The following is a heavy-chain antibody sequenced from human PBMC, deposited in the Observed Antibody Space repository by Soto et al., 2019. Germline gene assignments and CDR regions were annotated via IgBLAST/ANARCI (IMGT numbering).Heavy chain of an antibody. CDR3: ARDTDDFWSGYRQFDY. D-gene: IGHD3-3*01. CDR2: ISAYNGNT. Sequence: ASVKVSCKASGYTFTSYGISWVRQAPGQGLEWMGWISAYNGNTNYAQKLQGRVTMTTDTSTSTAYMELRSLRSDDTAVYYCARDTDDFWSGYRQFDYWGQGTLVTVSS. CDR1: GYTFTSYG. V-gene: IGHV1-18*01. J-gene: IGHJ4*02.